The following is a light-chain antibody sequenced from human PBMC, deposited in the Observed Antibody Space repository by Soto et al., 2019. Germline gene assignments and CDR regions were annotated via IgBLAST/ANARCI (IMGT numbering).Light chain of an antibody. CDR2: GAS. CDR3: QQYNNWPHIT. V-gene: IGKV3D-15*01. Sequence: EIVMTQSPATLSVSPGERATLSCRASQSVSSNLAWYQQKPGQAPRLLIYGASIRATGIPARFSGSGSGTEFKLTIRSLQSEDFAVYYCQQYNNWPHITCGQGTRLEIK. CDR1: QSVSSN. J-gene: IGKJ5*01.